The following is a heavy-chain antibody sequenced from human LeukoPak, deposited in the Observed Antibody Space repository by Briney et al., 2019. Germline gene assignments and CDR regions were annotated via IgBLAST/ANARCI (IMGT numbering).Heavy chain of an antibody. CDR3: ARFVSGGTYPN. V-gene: IGHV3-30*02. J-gene: IGHJ4*02. CDR1: RFTFSSYG. CDR2: IRYDGSNK. Sequence: PGGSLRLSCAASRFTFSSYGMHWVRQAPGKGLEWVAFIRYDGSNKYYTDSVKGRFTISRDNSKNTLYPQMNSLRAEDTAVYYCARFVSGGTYPNWGQGTLVTVSS. D-gene: IGHD1-26*01.